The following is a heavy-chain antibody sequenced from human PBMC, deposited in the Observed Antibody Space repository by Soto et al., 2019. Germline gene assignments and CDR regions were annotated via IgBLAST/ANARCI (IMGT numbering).Heavy chain of an antibody. D-gene: IGHD7-27*01. Sequence: QVQLVQSGAEVKKPGSSVKGSCKASGGTFSSYAISWVRQAPGQGLEWLGGIIPIFGTANYAQKFQGRVTITADESTSTAYMELTSLRYEDTAVYYCARDRFFHWGSRHDAFDIWGQGTMVTVSS. CDR1: GGTFSSYA. CDR2: IIPIFGTA. CDR3: ARDRFFHWGSRHDAFDI. J-gene: IGHJ3*02. V-gene: IGHV1-69*01.